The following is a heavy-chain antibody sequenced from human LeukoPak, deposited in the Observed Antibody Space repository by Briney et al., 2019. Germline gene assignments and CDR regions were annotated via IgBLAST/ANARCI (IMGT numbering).Heavy chain of an antibody. Sequence: SGTLSLTCAVSGGSISSSNWWSWVRQPPGKGLEWIGEIYHSGSTNYNPSLKSRVTISVDKSKNQFSLKLSSVTAADTAVYYCARSLPAARPRRWFDPWGQGTLVTVSS. D-gene: IGHD2-2*01. CDR3: ARSLPAARPRRWFDP. CDR1: GGSISSSNW. CDR2: IYHSGST. V-gene: IGHV4-4*02. J-gene: IGHJ5*02.